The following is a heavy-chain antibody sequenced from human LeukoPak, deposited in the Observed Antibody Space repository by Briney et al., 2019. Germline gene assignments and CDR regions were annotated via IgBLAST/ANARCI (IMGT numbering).Heavy chain of an antibody. Sequence: SETLSLTCTVSGGSISSYYWSWIRQPAGKGLEWIGRIYTSGSTNYNASLKSRVSMSVDTSKDQFSLKLSSVTAADTAVFYCARENSGSYREFDYWGQGTLVTVSS. CDR2: IYTSGST. CDR3: ARENSGSYREFDY. D-gene: IGHD1-26*01. CDR1: GGSISSYY. J-gene: IGHJ4*02. V-gene: IGHV4-4*07.